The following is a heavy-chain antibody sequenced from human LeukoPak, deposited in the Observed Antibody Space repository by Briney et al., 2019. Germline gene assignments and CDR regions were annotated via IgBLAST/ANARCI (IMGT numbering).Heavy chain of an antibody. J-gene: IGHJ4*02. CDR3: AKDVHGSGSYSHFDY. CDR2: ITDSGSRT. Sequence: GGSLRLSCSASGFTVSSYHMNWVRQAPGKGLGWVAGITDSGSRTYNSVKGRFTISRDNSKNTLYLQMNSLKVEDTAVYYCAKDVHGSGSYSHFDYWGQGTLVTVSS. CDR1: GFTVSSYH. D-gene: IGHD3-10*01. V-gene: IGHV3-23*01.